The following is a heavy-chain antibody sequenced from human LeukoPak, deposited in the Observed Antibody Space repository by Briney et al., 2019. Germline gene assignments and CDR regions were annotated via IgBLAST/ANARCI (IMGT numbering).Heavy chain of an antibody. CDR1: GYTFTGYY. D-gene: IGHD6-13*01. CDR2: INPSSGGT. CDR3: AREGQQLVLGWFDP. V-gene: IGHV1-2*02. Sequence: GASVKVSCKASGYTFTGYYMHWVRQAPGQGLEWMGWINPSSGGTNYAQKFQGRVTMTRDTSISTAYMELSRLRSDDTAVYYCAREGQQLVLGWFDPWGQGTLVTVSS. J-gene: IGHJ5*02.